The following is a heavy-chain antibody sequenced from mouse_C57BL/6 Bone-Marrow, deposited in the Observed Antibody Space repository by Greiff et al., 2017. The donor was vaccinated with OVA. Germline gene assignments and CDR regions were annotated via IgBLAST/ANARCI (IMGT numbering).Heavy chain of an antibody. J-gene: IGHJ1*03. CDR2: IDPANGNT. Sequence: EVKLQESVAELVRPGASVKLSCTASGYNINNTYMHWVKQRPEQGLEWIGRIDPANGNTKYAPKFQGKATITADTSSNTAYLQLSSLTSEDTAVYYCARYDGYAWYFDVWGRGTAITVSS. CDR3: ARYDGYAWYFDV. CDR1: GYNINNTY. D-gene: IGHD2-3*01. V-gene: IGHV14-3*01.